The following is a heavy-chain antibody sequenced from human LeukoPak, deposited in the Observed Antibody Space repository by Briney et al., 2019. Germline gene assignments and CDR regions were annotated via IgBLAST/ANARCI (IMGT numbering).Heavy chain of an antibody. J-gene: IGHJ6*02. CDR2: ISTYNGNT. V-gene: IGHV1-18*01. CDR1: GYTFTSYG. CDR3: ARDARTTVTTGLLDPDLYYGMDV. Sequence: ASVKVSCKASGYTFTSYGISWVRQAPGQGLEWMGWISTYNGNTNYARKLQGRVTMTTDTSTSTAYMELRSLRSDDTAVYYCARDARTTVTTGLLDPDLYYGMDVWGHGTTVTVSS. D-gene: IGHD4-17*01.